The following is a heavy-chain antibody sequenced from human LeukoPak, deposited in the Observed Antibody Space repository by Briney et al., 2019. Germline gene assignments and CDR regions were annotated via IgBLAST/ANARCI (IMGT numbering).Heavy chain of an antibody. D-gene: IGHD4-23*01. J-gene: IGHJ4*02. CDR1: GGSISNYY. CDR2: IYTSGST. Sequence: SETLSLTCTVSGGSISNYYWSWIRQPAGKGLEWIGRIYTSGSTNYNPSLKSRVTMSVDTSKNQFSLKMTSVTAADTAVYFCARDRLLYDYGGKPLFDYWGQRTLVTVSS. V-gene: IGHV4-4*07. CDR3: ARDRLLYDYGGKPLFDY.